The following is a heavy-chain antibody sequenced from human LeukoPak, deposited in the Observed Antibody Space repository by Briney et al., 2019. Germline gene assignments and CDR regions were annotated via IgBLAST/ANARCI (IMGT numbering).Heavy chain of an antibody. CDR2: ISAYNGNT. D-gene: IGHD3-10*01. V-gene: IGHV1-18*04. CDR1: GYTFTSYG. J-gene: IGHJ5*02. CDR3: ARAHYGSGSYYDWFDP. Sequence: VASVKVSCKASGYTFTSYGISWVRQAPRQGLEWMGWISAYNGNTNYAQKLQGRVTMTTDTSTSTAYMELRSLRSDDTAVYYCARAHYGSGSYYDWFDPWGQGTLVTVSS.